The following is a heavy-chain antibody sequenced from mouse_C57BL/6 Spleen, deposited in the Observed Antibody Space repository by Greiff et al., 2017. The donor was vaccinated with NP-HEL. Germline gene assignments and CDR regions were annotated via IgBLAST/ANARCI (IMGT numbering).Heavy chain of an antibody. D-gene: IGHD2-3*01. CDR3: AADGYGFAY. J-gene: IGHJ3*01. Sequence: QVQLQQPGAELVRPGPSVKLSCKASGYTFTSYWMHWVKQRPGQGLEWIGVIDPSDSYTNYNHKFKGKATLTVDTSSSTAYMQLSSLTSEDSAVYYGAADGYGFAYWGQGTLVTVSA. V-gene: IGHV1-59*01. CDR2: IDPSDSYT. CDR1: GYTFTSYW.